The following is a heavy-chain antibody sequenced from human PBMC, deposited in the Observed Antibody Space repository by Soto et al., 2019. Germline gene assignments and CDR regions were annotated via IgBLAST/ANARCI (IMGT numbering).Heavy chain of an antibody. J-gene: IGHJ4*02. Sequence: QVQLVESGGGVVQPGRPLRLSCAASGFPFSRYGMHWFRQAPGKGLEWLAFTSYDGSNKFYADSVKGRFTISRDNSENTLYLQMNGLRVEDTAMYYCAKEDLFHPFDYWGQGTLVTVSS. CDR1: GFPFSRYG. V-gene: IGHV3-30*18. CDR2: TSYDGSNK. D-gene: IGHD3-10*01. CDR3: AKEDLFHPFDY.